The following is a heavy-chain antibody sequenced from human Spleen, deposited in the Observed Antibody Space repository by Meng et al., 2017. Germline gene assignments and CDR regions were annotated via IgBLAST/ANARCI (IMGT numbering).Heavy chain of an antibody. CDR2: IWNDGSNE. CDR1: GFSFSNHG. CDR3: ARDRGYTGIFRGIDN. V-gene: IGHV3-33*01. Sequence: GESLKISCAASGFSFSNHGIHWVRQAPGKGLEWVALIWNDGSNEYYADSVKGRFTISRDNPRNTVYLQMNSLRADDTAVYYCARDRGYTGIFRGIDNWGQGTLVTVSS. D-gene: IGHD1-26*01. J-gene: IGHJ4*02.